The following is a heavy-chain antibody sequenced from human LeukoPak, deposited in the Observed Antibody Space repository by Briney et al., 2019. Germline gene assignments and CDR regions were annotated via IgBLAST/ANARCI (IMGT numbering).Heavy chain of an antibody. CDR3: AREAGSGSYGDYYYYYYMDV. Sequence: SETLSLTCTVSGGSISSYYWSWIRQPPGKGLEWIGYIYYSGSTNYNPSLKSRVTISVDTSKNQSSLKLSSVTAADTAVYYCAREAGSGSYGDYYYYYYMDVWGKGTTVTISS. J-gene: IGHJ6*03. CDR1: GGSISSYY. CDR2: IYYSGST. D-gene: IGHD3-10*01. V-gene: IGHV4-59*12.